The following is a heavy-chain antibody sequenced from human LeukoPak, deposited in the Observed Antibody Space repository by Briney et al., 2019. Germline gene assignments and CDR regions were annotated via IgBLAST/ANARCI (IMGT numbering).Heavy chain of an antibody. CDR2: INHSGST. CDR1: SGSFSGYY. J-gene: IGHJ4*02. CDR3: ARAKYSGSWTDY. Sequence: SETLSLTCAVYSGSFSGYYWNWIRQPPGKGLEWIGEINHSGSTKYNPSLKSRVTISADTSKNRFSLKLSSVTAADTAVYYCARAKYSGSWTDYWGQGTLVTVSS. D-gene: IGHD6-13*01. V-gene: IGHV4-34*01.